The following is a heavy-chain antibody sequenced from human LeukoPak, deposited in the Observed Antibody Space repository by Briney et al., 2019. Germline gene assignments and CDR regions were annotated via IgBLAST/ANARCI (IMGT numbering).Heavy chain of an antibody. CDR1: GDSISSTSYY. D-gene: IGHD6-19*01. J-gene: IGHJ5*02. CDR2: IYYSGTT. Sequence: SETLSLTCTVSGDSISSTSYYRGWIRQPPGRGLEWIASIYYSGTTYYNPSLKSRVTISVDTSKNQFSLKLSSVNAADTAVYYCARQISSGTQPCDWFDPWGQGTLVTVSS. V-gene: IGHV4-39*01. CDR3: ARQISSGTQPCDWFDP.